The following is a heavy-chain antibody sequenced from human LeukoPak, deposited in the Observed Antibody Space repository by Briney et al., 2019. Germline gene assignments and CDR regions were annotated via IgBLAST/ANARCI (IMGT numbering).Heavy chain of an antibody. D-gene: IGHD3-9*01. V-gene: IGHV4-59*01. CDR2: IYHSGKT. CDR1: GGSISPYY. CDR3: ARSKDILTGYCFDY. J-gene: IGHJ4*02. Sequence: SETLSLTCTVSGGSISPYYWSWIRQSPGKGLEWIGYIYHSGKTYYNPSLKSRITISVDTSKNQFSLKVTSVTAADTAVYYCARSKDILTGYCFDYWGQGTLVTVSS.